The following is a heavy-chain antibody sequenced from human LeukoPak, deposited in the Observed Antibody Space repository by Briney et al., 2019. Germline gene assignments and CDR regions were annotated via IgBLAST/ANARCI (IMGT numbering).Heavy chain of an antibody. CDR2: ISGNGGNT. D-gene: IGHD3-10*01. Sequence: GGSLRLSCAASGFTFSSFAMSWVRQAPGKGLEWVSGISGNGGNTYYADSVKGRCTISRDNPTNTLYLQMNSLKAEDTAIYYCARDRGNDAFDIWGQGTMVTVSS. CDR3: ARDRGNDAFDI. J-gene: IGHJ3*02. CDR1: GFTFSSFA. V-gene: IGHV3-23*01.